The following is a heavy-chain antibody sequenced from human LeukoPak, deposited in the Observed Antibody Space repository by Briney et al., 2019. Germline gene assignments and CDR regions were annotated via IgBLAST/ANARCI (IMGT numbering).Heavy chain of an antibody. CDR3: ARVITMVRGNAFDI. CDR2: INPNSGGT. J-gene: IGHJ3*02. CDR1: GYTFTGYY. Sequence: ASVKVSCKASGYTFTGYYMHWVRQAPGQGLEWMGWINPNSGGTNYAQKFQGRVTMTRDTSISTAYMELSRLRSDDTVVYYCARVITMVRGNAFDIWGQGTMVTVSS. V-gene: IGHV1-2*02. D-gene: IGHD3-10*01.